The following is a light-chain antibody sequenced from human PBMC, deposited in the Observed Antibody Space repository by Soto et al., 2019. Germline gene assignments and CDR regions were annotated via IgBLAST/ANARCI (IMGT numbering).Light chain of an antibody. CDR1: QSVGNS. CDR3: QQCVIWPLFT. CDR2: DVS. Sequence: EIVLTQSPATLSLSTGERASLSCRASQSVGNSLAWYQHKPGQAPRLLIYDVSNRATGIPARFSGSGSGTDFTLTISSLEPEDFAVYYCQQCVIWPLFTFGPGTKVDIK. J-gene: IGKJ3*01. V-gene: IGKV3-11*01.